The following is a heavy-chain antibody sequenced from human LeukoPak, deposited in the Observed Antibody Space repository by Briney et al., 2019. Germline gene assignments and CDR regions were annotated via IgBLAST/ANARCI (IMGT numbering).Heavy chain of an antibody. CDR1: GGTFSSYA. CDR2: IIPILGMA. CDR3: ARGYSSSSYYYMDV. D-gene: IGHD6-13*01. J-gene: IGHJ6*03. Sequence: SVKVSCKASGGTFSSYAISWVRQAPGQGLEWMGRIIPILGMANYAQKFQGRVTITTDESTSTAYMELSSLRSEDTAVYYCARGYSSSSYYYMDVWGKGTTVTVSS. V-gene: IGHV1-69*04.